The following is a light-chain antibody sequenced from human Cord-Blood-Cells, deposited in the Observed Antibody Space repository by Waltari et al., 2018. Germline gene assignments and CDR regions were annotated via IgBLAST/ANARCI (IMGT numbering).Light chain of an antibody. CDR2: AAS. Sequence: DIQMTQSPSSLSASVGDRVTITCRASQSISSYLNWYQQKPGKAPKLLIYAASSLQSGVPSRVRGSGSGEDFTLTISSLQPEDFATYDCQQSYSNPFTFGPGTKVDIK. J-gene: IGKJ3*01. CDR1: QSISSY. V-gene: IGKV1-39*01. CDR3: QQSYSNPFT.